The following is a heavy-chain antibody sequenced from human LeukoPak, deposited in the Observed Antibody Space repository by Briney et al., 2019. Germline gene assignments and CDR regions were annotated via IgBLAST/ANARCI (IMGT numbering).Heavy chain of an antibody. Sequence: SETLSLTCTVSGGSISGYYWSWIRQPPGKGLQWIGYIFSSGSTNYNPSLKSRVTISEDTSVNQFSLKLSSVTAADTAVYYCARHYYDRSDSYSFDYWGQGTLVTVSS. J-gene: IGHJ4*02. D-gene: IGHD3-22*01. CDR2: IFSSGST. V-gene: IGHV4-59*08. CDR3: ARHYYDRSDSYSFDY. CDR1: GGSISGYY.